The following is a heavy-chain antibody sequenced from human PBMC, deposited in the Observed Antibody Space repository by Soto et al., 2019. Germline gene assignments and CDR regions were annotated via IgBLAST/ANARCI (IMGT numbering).Heavy chain of an antibody. Sequence: QVQLVQAGGGLVKPGGSRRLSFTASGFIFSDYYMRGIRQAPGKGLEGVSYISSSGNTIYYADAVKGQFTLSRDNAKKSLKVEKSSRRGEDTDVYYCARDGKKFHYGRSGYDHFYMEVWGKCTTFTVTS. CDR2: ISSSGNTI. CDR3: ARDGKKFHYGRSGYDHFYMEV. J-gene: IGHJ6*03. V-gene: IGHV3-11*01. D-gene: IGHD4-17*01. CDR1: GFIFSDYY.